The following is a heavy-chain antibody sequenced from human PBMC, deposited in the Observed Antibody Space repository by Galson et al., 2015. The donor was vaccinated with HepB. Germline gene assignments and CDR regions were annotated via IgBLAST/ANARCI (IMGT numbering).Heavy chain of an antibody. CDR3: AKGRPERPPEHRGYDLPDY. D-gene: IGHD5-12*01. CDR1: GFPFRSYA. J-gene: IGHJ4*02. Sequence: SLRLSCAASGFPFRSYAMIWVRQAPGKGLEFVSAMSGNAAATYYANSVKGRFTISRDNSKNTLYLQVNGLRVEDTAIYYCAKGRPERPPEHRGYDLPDYWGQGTLVTVSS. CDR2: MSGNAAAT. V-gene: IGHV3-23*01.